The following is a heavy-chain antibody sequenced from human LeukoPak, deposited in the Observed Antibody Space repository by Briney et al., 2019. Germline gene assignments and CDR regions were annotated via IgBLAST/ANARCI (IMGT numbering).Heavy chain of an antibody. CDR2: LYNRGST. D-gene: IGHD6-19*01. CDR3: ERDRPGIAVAGDAFDI. CDR1: GGSISSYY. Sequence: SETLSLTCTVSGGSISSYYWSWIRQPPGKGLEWIGYLYNRGSTNYNPSLKSRVTISVDTSKNQFSLKLRSVTAADTAVYYCERDRPGIAVAGDAFDIWGQGTMVTVSS. V-gene: IGHV4-59*01. J-gene: IGHJ3*02.